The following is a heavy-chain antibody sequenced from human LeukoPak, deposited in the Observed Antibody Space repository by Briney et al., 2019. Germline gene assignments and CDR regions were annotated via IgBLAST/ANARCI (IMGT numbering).Heavy chain of an antibody. Sequence: PSETLSLTCTVSGGSISSGGYYWTWIRQHPGKGLEWIGYSYNSGSTYYNPSLKSRVTTSVDTSKNQFSLKLSSVTAADTAVYYCARAHDWEPRIDYWGQGTLVTASS. J-gene: IGHJ4*02. CDR2: SYNSGST. CDR1: GGSISSGGYY. CDR3: ARAHDWEPRIDY. V-gene: IGHV4-61*08. D-gene: IGHD1-14*01.